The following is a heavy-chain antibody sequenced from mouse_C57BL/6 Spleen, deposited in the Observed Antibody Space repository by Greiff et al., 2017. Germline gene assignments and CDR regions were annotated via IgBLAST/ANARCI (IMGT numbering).Heavy chain of an antibody. J-gene: IGHJ2*01. CDR1: GYAFSSSW. D-gene: IGHD3-2*02. V-gene: IGHV1-82*01. Sequence: LVESGPELVKPGASVKISCKASGYAFSSSWMNWVKQRPGKGLEWIGRIYPGDGDTNYNGKFKGKATLTADKSSSTAYMQLSSLTSEDSAVYFCAREGGQLRRSYYFDYWGQGTTLTVSS. CDR3: AREGGQLRRSYYFDY. CDR2: IYPGDGDT.